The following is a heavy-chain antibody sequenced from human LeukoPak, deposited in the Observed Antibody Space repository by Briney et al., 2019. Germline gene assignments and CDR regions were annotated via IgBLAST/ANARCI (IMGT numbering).Heavy chain of an antibody. D-gene: IGHD2-2*02. CDR1: GGSISSYY. CDR2: IYTSGST. V-gene: IGHV4-4*07. J-gene: IGHJ5*02. CDR3: ARDHRIVPAAIHYWFDP. Sequence: SETLSLTCTVSGGSISSYYWSWIRQPAGKGLEWIGRIYTSGSTNYNPSLKSRVTMSVDTSKNQFSLKLSSVTAADTAVYYCARDHRIVPAAIHYWFDPWGRGTLVTVSS.